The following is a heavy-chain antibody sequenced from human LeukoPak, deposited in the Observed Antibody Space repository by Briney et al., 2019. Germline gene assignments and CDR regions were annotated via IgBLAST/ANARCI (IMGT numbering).Heavy chain of an antibody. D-gene: IGHD2-15*01. CDR1: GYTFTSYD. CDR3: ARGKNPLLHYGMDV. Sequence: ASVKVSCKASGYTFTSYDINWVRQATGQGLEWMGWMDPNSGNTGYAQKFQGRVTMTRNTSISTAYMELRSLRSEDTAVYYCARGKNPLLHYGMDVWGQGTTVTVSS. CDR2: MDPNSGNT. J-gene: IGHJ6*02. V-gene: IGHV1-8*01.